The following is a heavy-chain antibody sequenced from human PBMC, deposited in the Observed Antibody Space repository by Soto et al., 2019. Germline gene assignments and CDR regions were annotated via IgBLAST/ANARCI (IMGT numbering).Heavy chain of an antibody. CDR1: GYTLTELS. V-gene: IGHV1-24*01. CDR3: ATLSYGDEYYMDV. Sequence: ASVTVSCKVSGYTLTELSMHWVRQAPGKGLEWMGGFDPEDGETIYAQKFQGRVTMTEDTSTDTAYMELSSLRSEDTAVYYCATLSYGDEYYMDVWGKGTTVTVSS. CDR2: FDPEDGET. D-gene: IGHD4-17*01. J-gene: IGHJ6*03.